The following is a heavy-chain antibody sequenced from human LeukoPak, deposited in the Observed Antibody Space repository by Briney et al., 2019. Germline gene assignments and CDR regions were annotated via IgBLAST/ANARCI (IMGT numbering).Heavy chain of an antibody. Sequence: SETLSLTCAVYGESFSGYYWSWIRQPPGKGLEWIGEVNHSGSTNYNPSLKSRVTISVDTSKNQFSLELSSVTAADTGVYYCAKDGYSSGRLRGGSLYDYWGQGTLVTVSS. J-gene: IGHJ4*02. D-gene: IGHD6-19*01. CDR2: VNHSGST. CDR3: AKDGYSSGRLRGGSLYDY. CDR1: GESFSGYY. V-gene: IGHV4-34*01.